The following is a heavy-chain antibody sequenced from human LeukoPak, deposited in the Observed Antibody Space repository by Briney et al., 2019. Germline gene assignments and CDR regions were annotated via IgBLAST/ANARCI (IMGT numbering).Heavy chain of an antibody. CDR1: GFTFSDYY. V-gene: IGHV3-11*01. D-gene: IGHD5-18*01. CDR2: ISSSGSTI. CDR3: ASRFGYSYGYPFDY. J-gene: IGHJ4*02. Sequence: PGGSLRPSCAASGFTFSDYYMSWIRQAPGKGLEWVSYISSSGSTIYYADSVKGRFTISRDNAKNSLYLQMNSLRAEDTAVYYCASRFGYSYGYPFDYWGQGTLVTVSS.